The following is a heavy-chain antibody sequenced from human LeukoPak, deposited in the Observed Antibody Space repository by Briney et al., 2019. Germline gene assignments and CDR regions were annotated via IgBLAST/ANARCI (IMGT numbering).Heavy chain of an antibody. Sequence: GESLRLSCAASGFTFSSYSMNWVRQAPGKGLEWVSSISSSSSYIYYADSVKGRFTISRDNAKNSLYLQMNSLRAEDTAVYYCARDMATIFGVVRNVWGQGTTVTVSS. V-gene: IGHV3-21*01. CDR3: ARDMATIFGVVRNV. D-gene: IGHD3-3*01. CDR2: ISSSSSYI. CDR1: GFTFSSYS. J-gene: IGHJ6*02.